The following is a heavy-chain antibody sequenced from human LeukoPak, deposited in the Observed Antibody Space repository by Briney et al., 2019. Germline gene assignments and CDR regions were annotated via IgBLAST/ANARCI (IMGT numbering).Heavy chain of an antibody. D-gene: IGHD5-12*01. V-gene: IGHV3-48*03. J-gene: IGHJ3*02. CDR3: ATSGAYEISWAFNI. CDR1: GFTFSTYE. CDR2: IGSRPTTT. Sequence: PGGSLGLSCAGSGFTFSTYEMNWVRQAPGKGLEWVSYIGSRPTTTYYAESVRGRFTISRDNTKNSVYLQMTSLRADDAAVYYCATSGAYEISWAFNIWGQGTMVAVSS.